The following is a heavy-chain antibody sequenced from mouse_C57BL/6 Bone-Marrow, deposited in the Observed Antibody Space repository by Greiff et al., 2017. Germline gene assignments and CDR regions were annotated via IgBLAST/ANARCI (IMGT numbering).Heavy chain of an antibody. CDR2: INPNNGGT. J-gene: IGHJ2*01. CDR3: ARPITTVVATGC. CDR1: GYTFTDYY. V-gene: IGHV1-26*01. Sequence: VQLQQSGPELVKPGASVKISCKASGYTFTDYYMNWVKQSHGKSLEWIGDINPNNGGTSYNQKFKGKATLTVDKSSSTAYMELRSLTSDDSAVYYCARPITTVVATGCWGQGTTLTVSS. D-gene: IGHD1-1*01.